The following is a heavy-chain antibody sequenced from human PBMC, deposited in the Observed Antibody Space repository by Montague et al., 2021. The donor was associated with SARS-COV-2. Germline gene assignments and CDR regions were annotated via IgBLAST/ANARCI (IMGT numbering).Heavy chain of an antibody. CDR2: ISYAGRT. CDR1: GGSISSPDYY. J-gene: IGHJ4*02. Sequence: SETLSLTCTVSGGSISSPDYYWGWLRQSPGLGLVWIGCISYAGRTYYNPSLRSRVSFSMDTSKNHFSLSLNSVTTADTAVYFCARQLPSCCSTYNYYHYYLDFWGQGALVTVSS. CDR3: ARQLPSCCSTYNYYHYYLDF. D-gene: IGHD2-2*01. V-gene: IGHV4-39*01.